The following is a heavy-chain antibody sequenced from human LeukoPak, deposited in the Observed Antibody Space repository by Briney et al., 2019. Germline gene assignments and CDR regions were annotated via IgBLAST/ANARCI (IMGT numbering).Heavy chain of an antibody. CDR1: GFTCSSWW. Sequence: GGSLMLSCAASGFTCSSWWRSWVRQAPGKVRECVANRREDGSARHYVDSVKGRFTISRENAKKSLYLQMSSLRAEDTAVYYCAIAAGWEQAYWGQGTLVKVS. D-gene: IGHD1-26*01. V-gene: IGHV3-7*01. J-gene: IGHJ4*02. CDR3: AIAAGWEQAY. CDR2: RREDGSAR.